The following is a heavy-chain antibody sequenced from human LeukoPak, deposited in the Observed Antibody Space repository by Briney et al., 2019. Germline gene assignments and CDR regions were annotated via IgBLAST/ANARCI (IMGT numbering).Heavy chain of an antibody. CDR3: ARTSLQYYFDY. V-gene: IGHV4-38-2*02. Sequence: SETLSLTCTVSGYSISSGYYWGWIRQPPGKGLEWIGSIYHSGSTYYNPSLKRRVTISVDTSKNQFSLKLSSVTATDTAVYYCARTSLQYYFDYWGQGTLVTVSS. CDR1: GYSISSGYY. D-gene: IGHD4-11*01. CDR2: IYHSGST. J-gene: IGHJ4*02.